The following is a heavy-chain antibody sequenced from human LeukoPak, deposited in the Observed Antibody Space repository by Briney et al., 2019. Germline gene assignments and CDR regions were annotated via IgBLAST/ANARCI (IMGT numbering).Heavy chain of an antibody. CDR3: AKDRWLSDWYPNFDS. J-gene: IGHJ4*02. D-gene: IGHD6-19*01. CDR2: TSFDGTNK. V-gene: IGHV3-30*18. CDR1: GFTFSTFG. Sequence: GGSLRLSCAGSGFTFSTFGFHWVRQAPGKGLEWVAVTSFDGTNKYYADSVKGRFTISRDNSKNTLYLQMNSLRAEDTAVYYCAKDRWLSDWYPNFDSWGQGTPVTVSS.